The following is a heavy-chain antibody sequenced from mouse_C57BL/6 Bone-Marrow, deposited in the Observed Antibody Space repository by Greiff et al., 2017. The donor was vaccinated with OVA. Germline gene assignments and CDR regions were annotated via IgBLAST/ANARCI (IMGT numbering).Heavy chain of an antibody. CDR1: GYTFTSYW. V-gene: IGHV1-64*01. D-gene: IGHD1-2*01. CDR3: ARSLRRRTFFAY. CDR2: IHPNSGST. Sequence: QVQLQQPGAELVKPGASVKLSCKASGYTFTSYWMHWVKQRPGQGLEWIGMIHPNSGSTNYNEKFKSKATLTVDKSSSTAYMQLSSLTSDDSAVSYCARSLRRRTFFAYWGHGTLVTVSA. J-gene: IGHJ3*01.